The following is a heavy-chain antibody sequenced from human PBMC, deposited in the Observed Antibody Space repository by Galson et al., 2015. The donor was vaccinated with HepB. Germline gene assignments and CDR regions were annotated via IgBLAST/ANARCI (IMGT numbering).Heavy chain of an antibody. CDR3: AKVWADYFDY. J-gene: IGHJ4*02. CDR1: GFNFSDYH. D-gene: IGHD7-27*01. CDR2: ISSRGTYT. Sequence: SLRLSCAASGFNFSDYHMSWIRQAPGKGLEWISYISSRGTYTIYADSVKGRFTISRDNSNNTLFLQMNNLRAEDTAVYYCAKVWADYFDYWGQGTLVTVSS. V-gene: IGHV3-11*05.